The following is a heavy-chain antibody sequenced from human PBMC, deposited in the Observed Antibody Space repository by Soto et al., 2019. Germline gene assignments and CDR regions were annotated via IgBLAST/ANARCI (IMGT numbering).Heavy chain of an antibody. J-gene: IGHJ4*02. V-gene: IGHV1-69*01. Sequence: QVQLVQSGAEVKKPGSWLKVSCKASGGTFSSYAISWVRRAPGQGLEWMGGIIPIFGTSNFAQKFQGRVPSTADESTSTADMEMRSLRSEDTAVEYCAREGEITGTTFHYWGQGTLVTVSA. CDR2: IIPIFGTS. CDR1: GGTFSSYA. D-gene: IGHD1-7*01. CDR3: AREGEITGTTFHY.